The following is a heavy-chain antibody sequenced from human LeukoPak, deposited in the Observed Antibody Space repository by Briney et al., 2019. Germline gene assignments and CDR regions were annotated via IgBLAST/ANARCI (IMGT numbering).Heavy chain of an antibody. D-gene: IGHD3-3*01. CDR1: GFTVSSNY. Sequence: PGGSLRLSCAASGFTVSSNYMSWVRQAPGKGLEWVSVIYSGGSTYYADSVKGRFTISRDNSKNTLYLQMNSLRAEDTAVYYCARGRFLEWCDYWGQGTLVTVSS. CDR2: IYSGGST. V-gene: IGHV3-53*01. J-gene: IGHJ4*02. CDR3: ARGRFLEWCDY.